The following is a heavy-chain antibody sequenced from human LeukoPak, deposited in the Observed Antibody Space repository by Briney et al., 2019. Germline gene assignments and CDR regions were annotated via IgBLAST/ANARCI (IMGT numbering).Heavy chain of an antibody. CDR2: INQDGSKE. J-gene: IGHJ4*02. D-gene: IGHD5-12*01. Sequence: GGSLRLSCAPSGFTFSNYWMTWVRPPPGAGLEWVPHINQDGSKEYYMDSVKARFTISRDNAKNSLSLQMNSLRAEDTAVYYCVRDGGVSGYDLLDYWGQGTLVTVSS. CDR3: VRDGGVSGYDLLDY. CDR1: GFTFSNYW. V-gene: IGHV3-7*01.